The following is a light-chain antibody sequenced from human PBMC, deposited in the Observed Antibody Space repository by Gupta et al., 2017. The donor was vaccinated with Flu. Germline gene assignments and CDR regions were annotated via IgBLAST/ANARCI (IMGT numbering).Light chain of an antibody. CDR3: QQYYNWPPLT. Sequence: GNLPASPGERVILSCRASQSVSSKVAWYQQKPGQAPRLLISDASTRDTDIPARFTGSGYGTELTLIISSRQSEDFAVYYCQQYYNWPPLTFGGGTKVEVK. J-gene: IGKJ4*01. V-gene: IGKV3-15*01. CDR2: DAS. CDR1: QSVSSK.